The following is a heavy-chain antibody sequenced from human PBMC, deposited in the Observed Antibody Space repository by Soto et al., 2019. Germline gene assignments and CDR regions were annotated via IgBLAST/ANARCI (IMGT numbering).Heavy chain of an antibody. D-gene: IGHD3-10*01. V-gene: IGHV1-18*01. CDR1: GYTFTSYG. CDR2: ISAYNCNT. CDR3: AGEEGYGSESHFFDP. Sequence: GASVKVSCKASGYTFTSYGISWVRQAPGQGLEWMGWISAYNCNTNYAQKLQGRVTMTTDTSTSTAYMELRSLRSDDTAVYYCAGEEGYGSESHFFDPWGQGTLVTVSS. J-gene: IGHJ5*02.